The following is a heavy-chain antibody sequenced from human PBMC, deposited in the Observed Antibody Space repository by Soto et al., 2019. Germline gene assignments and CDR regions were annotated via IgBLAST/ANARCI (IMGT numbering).Heavy chain of an antibody. D-gene: IGHD3-10*01. CDR2: IYYNGNT. J-gene: IGHJ4*02. Sequence: SETLSLTCTVSGGSISSGGTYWSWIRQHPGKGLEWIGYIYYNGNTYSNPSLKSRVTISVDTSKNQFSLKLSSVTAADTAVYFFAGDFGDRNDYWGQGTLVTVSS. V-gene: IGHV4-31*03. CDR3: AGDFGDRNDY. CDR1: GGSISSGGTY.